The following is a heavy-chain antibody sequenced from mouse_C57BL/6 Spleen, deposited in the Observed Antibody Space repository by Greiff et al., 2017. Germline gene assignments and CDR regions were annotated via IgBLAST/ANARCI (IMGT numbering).Heavy chain of an antibody. CDR1: GYTFTSYW. J-gene: IGHJ2*01. D-gene: IGHD2-4*01. CDR2: IHPNSGST. V-gene: IGHV1-64*01. Sequence: QVQLQQPGAELVKPGASVKLSCKASGYTFTSYWMHWVKQMPGQGLEWIGMIHPNSGSTNYNEKFKSKATLTVDKSSSTAYMQLSSLTSEDSAVYYCARGMYDYGFDYWGQGTTLTVYS. CDR3: ARGMYDYGFDY.